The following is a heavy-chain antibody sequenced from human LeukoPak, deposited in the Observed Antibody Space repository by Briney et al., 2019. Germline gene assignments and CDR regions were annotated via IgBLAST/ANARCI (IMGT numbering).Heavy chain of an antibody. CDR2: IYSGGGT. J-gene: IGHJ6*02. D-gene: IGHD3-10*01. CDR1: GFTFSSYS. CDR3: AREGRGLDV. Sequence: SGGSLRLSCAASGFTFSSYSMNWVRQAPGKGLEWLSVIYSGGGTYYADSVKGRFTISRDNYKNTLYLQMNSLRAEDTAVYYCAREGRGLDVWGRGTTVTVSS. V-gene: IGHV3-66*02.